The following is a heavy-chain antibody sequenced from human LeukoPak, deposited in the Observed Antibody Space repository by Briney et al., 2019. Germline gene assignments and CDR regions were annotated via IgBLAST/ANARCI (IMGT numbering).Heavy chain of an antibody. CDR1: GGSISYYY. V-gene: IGHV4-59*01. J-gene: IGHJ4*02. Sequence: PSETLSLTCTVSGGSISYYYWSWIRQSPGKGLEWIGYIYYNGSTNYNPSLTSRVTISVDMSKNQFSLKVTSVTAADTAIYYCARKGGHFDYWGQGTLVTVSS. D-gene: IGHD2-15*01. CDR3: ARKGGHFDY. CDR2: IYYNGST.